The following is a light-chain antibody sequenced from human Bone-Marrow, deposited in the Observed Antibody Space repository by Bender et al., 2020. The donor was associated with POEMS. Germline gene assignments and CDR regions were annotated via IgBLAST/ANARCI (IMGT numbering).Light chain of an antibody. CDR3: CSCGGNYNLL. Sequence: QSALTQPASVSGSPGQSITISCTGTSSDVGGYNLVSWYQQHPGKAPKLMIYEVTNRPSGVSNRFSGSKSGNTASLTISGLQPEDEAVYYCCSCGGNYNLLFGGGTELTVL. J-gene: IGLJ3*02. V-gene: IGLV2-23*02. CDR1: SSDVGGYNL. CDR2: EVT.